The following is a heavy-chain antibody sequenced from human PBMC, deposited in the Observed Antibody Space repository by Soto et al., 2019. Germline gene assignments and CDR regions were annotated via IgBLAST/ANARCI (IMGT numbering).Heavy chain of an antibody. CDR2: INAGNGNT. Sequence: ASVKVSCKASGYTFTSYAMHWVRQAPGQRLEWMGWINAGNGNTKYSQKFQGRVTITRDTSASTAYMELSSLRSEDTAVYYCARDQGAPYDYIWGSYRYEYYYYYMDVWGKGTTVTVSS. V-gene: IGHV1-3*01. D-gene: IGHD3-16*02. J-gene: IGHJ6*03. CDR1: GYTFTSYA. CDR3: ARDQGAPYDYIWGSYRYEYYYYYMDV.